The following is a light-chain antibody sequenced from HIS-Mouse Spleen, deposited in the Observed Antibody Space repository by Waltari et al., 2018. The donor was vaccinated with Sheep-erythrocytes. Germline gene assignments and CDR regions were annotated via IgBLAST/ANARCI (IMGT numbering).Light chain of an antibody. CDR3: QQYYSYPYT. CDR1: QGISSY. V-gene: IGKV1-8*01. J-gene: IGKJ2*01. CDR2: AAS. Sequence: AIRMTQSPSSLSASTGDRVTITCGASQGISSYLAWYQQKPGKAPKLLIYAASTLQSGVTSRFSGSGYGTDFTLTISCLQSEDFATYYCQQYYSYPYTFGQGTKLEIK.